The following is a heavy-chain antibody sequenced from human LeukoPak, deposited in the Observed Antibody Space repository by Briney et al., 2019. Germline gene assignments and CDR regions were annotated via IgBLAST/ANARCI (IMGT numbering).Heavy chain of an antibody. J-gene: IGHJ4*02. CDR2: IWYDGSNR. CDR3: ARAKGVSTGYRPTDY. Sequence: GNSLRLSCAASGFTFSSSGMHWVRQAPGKGLEWVAVIWYDGSNRYYADPVKGRSTVSRDNSKNTLYLQMNSLRAEDTAVYYCARAKGVSTGYRPTDYWGQGTLVTVSS. V-gene: IGHV3-33*01. CDR1: GFTFSSSG. D-gene: IGHD3-22*01.